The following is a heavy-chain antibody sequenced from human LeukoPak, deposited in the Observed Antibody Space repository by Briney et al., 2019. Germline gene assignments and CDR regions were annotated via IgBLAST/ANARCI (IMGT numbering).Heavy chain of an antibody. CDR2: IDAGATST. D-gene: IGHD2-21*02. J-gene: IGHJ4*02. V-gene: IGHV3-48*03. CDR3: ARGRLLRSTKYFDY. Sequence: GGSLRLSCAASGFPVNKYETHWVRQAPGKGLEWVSYIDAGATSTNYADSVWGRFTLSRDNAQNSVHLQMNSLRDEDTAVYYCARGRLLRSTKYFDYWGQGALVTVSS. CDR1: GFPVNKYE.